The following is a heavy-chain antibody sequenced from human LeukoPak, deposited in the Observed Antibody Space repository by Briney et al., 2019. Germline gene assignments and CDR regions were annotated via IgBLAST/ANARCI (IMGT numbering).Heavy chain of an antibody. D-gene: IGHD2-21*02. CDR3: ARRSPAYCGGDCYLDC. CDR1: GFTFSSYA. CDR2: ISKDGTNK. J-gene: IGHJ4*02. V-gene: IGHV3-30*03. Sequence: PGRSLRLSCAASGFTFSSYAMHWVRQAPGKGLQWVAVISKDGTNKYYADSVKGRFTISRDSSKNTLYLQMNSLRTEDTAVYYCARRSPAYCGGDCYLDCWGQGTLVTVSS.